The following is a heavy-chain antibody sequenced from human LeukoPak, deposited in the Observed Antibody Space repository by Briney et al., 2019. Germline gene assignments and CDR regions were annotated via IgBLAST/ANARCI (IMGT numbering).Heavy chain of an antibody. J-gene: IGHJ4*02. CDR1: GFNFDSYS. CDR2: ISNSGSPI. D-gene: IGHD4-11*01. CDR3: ARGLALGLTVTPKAFDY. Sequence: GGSLRLSCVVPGFNFDSYSMNWVRQAPGKGLEWISYISNSGSPIYYADSVKGRFTISRDKDKSSLYLQMNSLAADDTAVYYCARGLALGLTVTPKAFDYWGQGTLVTVSS. V-gene: IGHV3-48*01.